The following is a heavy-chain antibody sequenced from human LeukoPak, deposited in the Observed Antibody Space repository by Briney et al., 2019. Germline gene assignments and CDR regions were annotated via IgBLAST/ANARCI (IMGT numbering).Heavy chain of an antibody. V-gene: IGHV1-69*13. D-gene: IGHD1-26*01. CDR1: GGTFSSYA. CDR2: IIPIFGTA. Sequence: GASVKVSCKASGGTFSSYAISWVRQAPGQGLEWMGGIIPIFGTANYAQKFQGRVTITADESTSTAYMELSSLRSEDTAVYYCARAGFPPGERGSKYYFDYWGQGTLVTVSS. J-gene: IGHJ4*02. CDR3: ARAGFPPGERGSKYYFDY.